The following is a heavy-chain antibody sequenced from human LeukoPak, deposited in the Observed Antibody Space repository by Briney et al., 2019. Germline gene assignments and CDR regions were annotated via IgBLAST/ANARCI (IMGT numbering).Heavy chain of an antibody. J-gene: IGHJ4*02. D-gene: IGHD3-10*02. Sequence: GGSLRLSCATSGFPFSDFSMTWVRQAPGKGLEWISTTNSGGTTTYYAESVKGRFTISRDNLKNALYLQMSSLRAEDTAIYYCAKQSYARSLGEGGPGTLVTVSS. CDR3: AKQSYARSLGE. CDR2: TNSGGTTT. CDR1: GFPFSDFS. V-gene: IGHV3-23*01.